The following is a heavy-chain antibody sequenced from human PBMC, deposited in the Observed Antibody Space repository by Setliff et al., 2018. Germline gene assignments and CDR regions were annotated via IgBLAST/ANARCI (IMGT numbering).Heavy chain of an antibody. CDR2: IYPGDSDT. CDR1: GYSFTSYW. CDR3: VRQGRTSIGASMDV. V-gene: IGHV5-51*01. D-gene: IGHD3-10*01. J-gene: IGHJ6*03. Sequence: PGESLKISCKGSGYSFTSYWIGWVRQMPGKGLEWMGIIYPGDSDTKYSPSFQGRVTISADKSINTAYLQWSTLKASDTVMYYCVRQGRTSIGASMDVWGKGTTVTVSS.